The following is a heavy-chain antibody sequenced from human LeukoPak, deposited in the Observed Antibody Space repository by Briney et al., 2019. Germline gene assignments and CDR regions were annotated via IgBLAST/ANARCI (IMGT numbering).Heavy chain of an antibody. J-gene: IGHJ4*02. CDR2: ISSSGSTI. V-gene: IGHV3-11*01. CDR1: GFTFSDYY. Sequence: GGSLRLSCAASGFTFSDYYMSWIRQAPGKGLEWVSYISSSGSTIYYADSVKGRFTISRDNAKNSLYLQMNSLRAEDMAVYYCARDRFRYCSSTSCSPFDYWGQGTLVTVSS. CDR3: ARDRFRYCSSTSCSPFDY. D-gene: IGHD2-2*01.